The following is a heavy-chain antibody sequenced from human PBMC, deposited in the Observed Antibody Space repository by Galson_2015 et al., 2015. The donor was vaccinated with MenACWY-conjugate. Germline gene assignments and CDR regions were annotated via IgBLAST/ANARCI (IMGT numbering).Heavy chain of an antibody. CDR2: INPGGSST. J-gene: IGHJ4*02. V-gene: IGHV3-74*01. Sequence: SLRLSCAASGFIFNTYWMHWVRQAPAKGLVWVSRINPGGSSTTYADSVKDRFTISRDNAKNTLYLQMNSLRPEDTAVFYCAKTRGASFYFDSWGQGTLVTVSS. CDR3: AKTRGASFYFDS. D-gene: IGHD1-26*01. CDR1: GFIFNTYW.